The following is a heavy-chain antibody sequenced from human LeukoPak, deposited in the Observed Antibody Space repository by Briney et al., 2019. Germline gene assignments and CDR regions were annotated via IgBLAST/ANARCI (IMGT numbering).Heavy chain of an antibody. CDR3: AKGGITLGYYGMDV. CDR2: ISYDGSNK. J-gene: IGHJ6*02. V-gene: IGHV3-30*18. Sequence: QTGGSLRLSCAASGFTFSSYGMHWVRQAPGKGLEWVAVISYDGSNKYYADSVKGRFTISRDNSKNTLYLQMNSLRAEDTAVYYCAKGGITLGYYGMDVWGQGTTVTVSS. CDR1: GFTFSSYG. D-gene: IGHD3-10*01.